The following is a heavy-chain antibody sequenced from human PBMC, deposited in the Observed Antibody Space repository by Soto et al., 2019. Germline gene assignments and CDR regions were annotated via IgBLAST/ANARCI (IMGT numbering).Heavy chain of an antibody. Sequence: SETLSLPCAVAGDSISSDKWWSWIRQPQGKGLQWIGEIYHSGSTKYNPSLKSRVIISVDKSKNQFSLKLSSVTDADTAVYYCARGETQQQRDYWGQGTLVTVS. CDR1: GDSISSDKW. CDR2: IYHSGST. J-gene: IGHJ4*02. D-gene: IGHD6-13*01. V-gene: IGHV4-4*02. CDR3: ARGETQQQRDY.